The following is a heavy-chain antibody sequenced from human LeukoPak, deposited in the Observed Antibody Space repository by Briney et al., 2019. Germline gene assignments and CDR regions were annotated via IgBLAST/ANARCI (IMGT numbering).Heavy chain of an antibody. CDR1: GYTFTGYY. J-gene: IGHJ6*03. CDR2: INPNSGGT. V-gene: IGHV1-2*02. CDR3: AREIFGVDFYYMDV. Sequence: ASVKASCKASGYTFTGYYMHWVRQAPGQGLEWMGWINPNSGGTNYAQKFQGRVTMTRDTSISTAYMELSRLRSDDTAVYYCAREIFGVDFYYMDVWGKGTTVTVSS. D-gene: IGHD3-3*01.